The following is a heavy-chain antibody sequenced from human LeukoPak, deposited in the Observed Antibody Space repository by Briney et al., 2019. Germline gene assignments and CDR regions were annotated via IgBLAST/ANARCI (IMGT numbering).Heavy chain of an antibody. CDR1: GDSISRYY. V-gene: IGHV4-59*12. J-gene: IGHJ4*02. D-gene: IGHD5-18*01. CDR3: AREGKQLWLLYYFDY. CDR2: VHHSGST. Sequence: SETLSLTCSVSGDSISRYYWSWIRLPPGKGLEWIGYVHHSGSTNYNPSLKSRVTMSVDTSKNQFSLKLSSVTAADTAVYYCAREGKQLWLLYYFDYWGQGTLVTVSS.